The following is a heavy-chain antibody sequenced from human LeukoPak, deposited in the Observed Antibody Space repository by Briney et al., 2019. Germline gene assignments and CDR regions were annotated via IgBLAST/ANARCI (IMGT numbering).Heavy chain of an antibody. J-gene: IGHJ5*02. CDR3: ARNVLLWFGEGYNWFDP. CDR2: IYHSGST. Sequence: SSESLSLTCTVSGYSISSGYYWGWIRQPPGKGLEWIGSIYHSGSTYYNPSLKSRVTISVDTSKNQFSLKLSSVTAADTAVYYCARNVLLWFGEGYNWFDPWGQGTLVTVSS. V-gene: IGHV4-38-2*02. D-gene: IGHD3-10*01. CDR1: GYSISSGYY.